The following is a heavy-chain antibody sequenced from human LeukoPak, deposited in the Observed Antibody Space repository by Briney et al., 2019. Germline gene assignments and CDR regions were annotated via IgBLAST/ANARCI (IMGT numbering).Heavy chain of an antibody. D-gene: IGHD5-12*01. Sequence: WGSLRVSCAASRLTLSGYGMDWIRRAPGKEPESVSAISPDGNTYYANSVKGRFTISGDNSQNTLYLQMGSLTIEDMAVYYCARENPQGGSDYWGQGTLVTVSS. CDR3: ARENPQGGSDY. V-gene: IGHV3-64*01. CDR2: ISPDGNT. J-gene: IGHJ4*02. CDR1: RLTLSGYG.